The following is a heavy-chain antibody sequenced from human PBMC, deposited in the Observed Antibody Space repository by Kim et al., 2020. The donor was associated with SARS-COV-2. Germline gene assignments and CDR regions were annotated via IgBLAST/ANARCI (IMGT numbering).Heavy chain of an antibody. Sequence: SETLSLTCTVSGGSIRSYYWSWIRQPPGKGLEWIGYVYSSGSTEYNPSLKSPVTISADTAKSPFTLKLSSVIAAVTAAYSCARVFQRYDTGPYHWFVPSG. J-gene: IGHJ5*02. CDR1: GGSIRSYY. CDR3: ARVFQRYDTGPYHWFVP. V-gene: IGHV4-59*08. D-gene: IGHD3-22*01. CDR2: VYSSGST.